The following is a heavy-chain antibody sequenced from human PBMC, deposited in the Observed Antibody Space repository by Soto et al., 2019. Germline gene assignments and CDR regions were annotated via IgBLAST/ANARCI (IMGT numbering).Heavy chain of an antibody. CDR3: ARTYYDILTGYYNYYYGMDV. CDR2: ISAYNGNT. CDR1: GYTFTSYG. V-gene: IGHV1-18*01. D-gene: IGHD3-9*01. J-gene: IGHJ6*02. Sequence: QVQLVQSGAEVKKPGASVKVSCKASGYTFTSYGISWVRQAPGQGLEWMGWISAYNGNTNYAQKLQGRVTMTTDTSTSKAYRELRSLRSDDTALYYCARTYYDILTGYYNYYYGMDVWGQGTTVTVSS.